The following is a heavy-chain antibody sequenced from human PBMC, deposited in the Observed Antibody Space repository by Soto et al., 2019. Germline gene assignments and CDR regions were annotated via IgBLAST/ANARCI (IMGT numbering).Heavy chain of an antibody. CDR1: GFTFSPYW. Sequence: GGSLRLSCAASGFTFSPYWMSWVRQAPGKGLEWVANIKPDGSEKYYVDSVKGRFTISRDNAKNSLYLRMNSLRAEDTAVYYCARDRQLWFPRRDYWGQGTLVTVS. D-gene: IGHD5-18*01. CDR3: ARDRQLWFPRRDY. J-gene: IGHJ4*02. V-gene: IGHV3-7*04. CDR2: IKPDGSEK.